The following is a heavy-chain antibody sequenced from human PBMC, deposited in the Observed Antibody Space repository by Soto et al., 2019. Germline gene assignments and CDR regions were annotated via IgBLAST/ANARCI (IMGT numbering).Heavy chain of an antibody. D-gene: IGHD1-1*01. Sequence: GGSLRLSCVGSGFDVTTNCMRWVRQAPGKGLECVSIVCTGGATHYADSVKGRFTISRDRSKNTVHLQMNNVRAEDTAVYYCVRDKRTISGIFPGYWGQGTQVTVSS. CDR1: GFDVTTNC. V-gene: IGHV3-53*01. J-gene: IGHJ4*02. CDR3: VRDKRTISGIFPGY. CDR2: VCTGGAT.